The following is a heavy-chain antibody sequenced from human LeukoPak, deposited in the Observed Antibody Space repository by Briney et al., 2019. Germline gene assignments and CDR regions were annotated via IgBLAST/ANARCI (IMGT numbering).Heavy chain of an antibody. D-gene: IGHD3-22*01. CDR3: ARVKNYYDSSGYPYYFDY. CDR2: IYYSGST. Sequence: PSETLPLTCTVSGGSISSYYWSWIRQPPGKGLEWIGYIYYSGSTNYNPSLKSRVTISVDTSKNQFSLKLSSVTAADTAVYYCARVKNYYDSSGYPYYFDYWGQGTLVTVSS. V-gene: IGHV4-59*01. CDR1: GGSISSYY. J-gene: IGHJ4*02.